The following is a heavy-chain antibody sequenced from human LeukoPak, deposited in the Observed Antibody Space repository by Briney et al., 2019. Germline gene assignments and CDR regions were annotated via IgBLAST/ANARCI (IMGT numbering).Heavy chain of an antibody. Sequence: GGSLRLSCAASGFTFTMFSMNWLRQAPGKGLEWIAFIRGRSDTTYYADSVQGRFTISRDNAEDSVYLQMNSLRVEGTAVYYCARTYDFGVGPPGDAFDNWGQGTLVTVSS. D-gene: IGHD3-3*01. CDR3: ARTYDFGVGPPGDAFDN. CDR1: GFTFTMFS. CDR2: IRGRSDTT. J-gene: IGHJ3*02. V-gene: IGHV3-48*01.